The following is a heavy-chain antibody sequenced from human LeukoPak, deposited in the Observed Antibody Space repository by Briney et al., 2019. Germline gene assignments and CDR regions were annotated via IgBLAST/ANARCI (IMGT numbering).Heavy chain of an antibody. CDR1: GFSLSNARMG. D-gene: IGHD6-19*01. V-gene: IGHV2-70*11. CDR2: IDWDDDK. Sequence: ESGPTLVKPTETLTLTCTVSGFSLSNARMGVSWIRQPPGKALEWLARIDWDDDKYYSTSLKTRLTISKDTSKNQVVLTMTNMDPVDTATYYCARILGSYSSGWYSVDYWGQGTLVTVSS. CDR3: ARILGSYSSGWYSVDY. J-gene: IGHJ4*02.